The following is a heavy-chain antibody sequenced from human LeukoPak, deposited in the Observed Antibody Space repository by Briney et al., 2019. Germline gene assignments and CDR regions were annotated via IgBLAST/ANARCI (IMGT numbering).Heavy chain of an antibody. D-gene: IGHD3-22*01. CDR3: ASGDLHYYDSSGYYYASEEDAFDI. J-gene: IGHJ3*02. V-gene: IGHV1-69*13. CDR2: IIPIFGTA. CDR1: GGTFSSYA. Sequence: ASVKVSCKASGGTFSSYAISWVRQAPGQGLEWMGGIIPIFGTANYAQKFQGRVTITADESTSTAYMELSSLRSEDTAVYYCASGDLHYYDSSGYYYASEEDAFDIWGQGTMVTVSS.